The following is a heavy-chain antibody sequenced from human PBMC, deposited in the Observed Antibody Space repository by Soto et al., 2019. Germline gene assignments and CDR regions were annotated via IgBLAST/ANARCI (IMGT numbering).Heavy chain of an antibody. J-gene: IGHJ4*02. CDR1: GGTFSSYA. V-gene: IGHV1-69*13. CDR3: ARDLRIAARFSGMPGVY. D-gene: IGHD6-6*01. CDR2: IIPIFGTA. Sequence: SVKVSCKASGGTFSSYAISWVRQAPGQGLEWMGGIIPIFGTANYAQKFQGRVTITADESTSTAYMELSSLRSEDTAVYYCARDLRIAARFSGMPGVYWGQGTLVTVSS.